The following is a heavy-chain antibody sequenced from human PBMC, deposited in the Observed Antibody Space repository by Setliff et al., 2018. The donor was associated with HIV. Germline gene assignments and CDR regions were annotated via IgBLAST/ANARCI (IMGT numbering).Heavy chain of an antibody. CDR2: IQHSGRI. J-gene: IGHJ6*03. CDR1: GGSFSGYC. D-gene: IGHD6-13*01. V-gene: IGHV4-34*01. Sequence: PSETLSLTCAVYGGSFSGYCWSWIRQPPGKGLEWIGEIQHSGRINYNPSLRSRVTTSVDTSKNQFSLRLRSVTAADTAVYYCARVSRSSRYSIPRYYYYSMDVWGNGTTVTVSS. CDR3: ARVSRSSRYSIPRYYYYSMDV.